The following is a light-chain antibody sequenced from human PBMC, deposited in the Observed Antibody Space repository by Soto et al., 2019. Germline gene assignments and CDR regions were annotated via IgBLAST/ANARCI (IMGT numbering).Light chain of an antibody. V-gene: IGLV2-11*01. CDR3: SSFAGSYTHV. J-gene: IGLJ1*01. CDR1: NSDVGRYDY. Sequence: QSALTQPPSVSGSPGQAVTFSCTGTNSDVGRYDYVSWYQQLPGEAPKLIIYDVTKRPSGVPTRFSGSKSGNTASLTISGLQPEDEADYFCSSFAGSYTHVFGSGTKLTVL. CDR2: DVT.